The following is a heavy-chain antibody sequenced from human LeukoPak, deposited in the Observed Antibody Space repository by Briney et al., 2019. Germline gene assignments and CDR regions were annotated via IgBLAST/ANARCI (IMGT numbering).Heavy chain of an antibody. J-gene: IGHJ4*02. CDR1: GGSFSGYY. V-gene: IGHV4-34*01. Sequence: PSETLSLTCAVYGGSFSGYYWSWIRQPPGKGPEWIGEINHSGSTNYNPSLKSRVTISVDTSKNQFSLKLSSVTAADTAVYYCAREQAALGRYFDWLPFDYWGQGTLVTVSS. CDR2: INHSGST. D-gene: IGHD3-9*01. CDR3: AREQAALGRYFDWLPFDY.